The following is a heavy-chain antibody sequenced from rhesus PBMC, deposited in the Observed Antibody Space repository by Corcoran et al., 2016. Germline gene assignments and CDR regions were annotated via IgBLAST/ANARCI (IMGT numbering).Heavy chain of an antibody. CDR3: ARDHDYGNIDY. V-gene: IGHV4-127*01. CDR1: GYSISSGYG. Sequence: QVQLQESGPGLVKPSETLSLTCAVSGYSISSGYGRSWLRQPPGQGLGWIGYIPYSRRSYHTPSFKSRVTISIDTSKNQFSLKLSSVTAADTAVYYCARDHDYGNIDYWGQGVLVTVSS. J-gene: IGHJ4*01. D-gene: IGHD4-35*01. CDR2: IPYSRRS.